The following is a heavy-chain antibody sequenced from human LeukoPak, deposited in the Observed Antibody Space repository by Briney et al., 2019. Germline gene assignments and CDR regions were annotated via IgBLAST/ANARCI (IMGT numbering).Heavy chain of an antibody. Sequence: GGSLRLSCAASGFTFGTYWMHWVRQAPGKGLEWVANIKQDGGEEYYVDSVKGRFSISRDNTKNSLYLQMDSLRAEDTAVYSCTRGGSGSYYNTYYNGLDAWGQGTKVTVSS. CDR2: IKQDGGEE. CDR1: GFTFGTYW. J-gene: IGHJ6*02. D-gene: IGHD3-10*01. V-gene: IGHV3-7*01. CDR3: TRGGSGSYYNTYYNGLDA.